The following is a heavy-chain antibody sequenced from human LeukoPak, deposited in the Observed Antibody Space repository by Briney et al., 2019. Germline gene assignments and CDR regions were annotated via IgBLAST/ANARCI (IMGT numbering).Heavy chain of an antibody. CDR1: GFTFSSYG. Sequence: GGSLRLSCAASGFTFSSYGMHWVRQAPGKGLEWVANIKKDGTETKYVDSVRGRFTISRDNAKNSLFLKMNSLRAEDTAVYYCARSSRELRGYAPWELMPPFDYWGQGTLVTVSS. J-gene: IGHJ4*02. D-gene: IGHD4-23*01. CDR3: ARSSRELRGYAPWELMPPFDY. V-gene: IGHV3-7*01. CDR2: IKKDGTET.